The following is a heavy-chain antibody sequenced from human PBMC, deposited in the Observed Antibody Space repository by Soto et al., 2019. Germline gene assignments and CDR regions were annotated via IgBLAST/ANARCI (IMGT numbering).Heavy chain of an antibody. Sequence: QITLKESGPTLVKPTQTLTLTCTFSGFSLDTSGVGVGWIRQPPGKALEWVAVIYWDDYKHFSPSLESRLTXXKXXSQHLVVLTMTDMDPVDTATYYCAHKGSGLYPLDYWGQGTLVTVSS. V-gene: IGHV2-5*02. CDR3: AHKGSGLYPLDY. J-gene: IGHJ4*02. D-gene: IGHD3-10*01. CDR2: IYWDDYK. CDR1: GFSLDTSGVG.